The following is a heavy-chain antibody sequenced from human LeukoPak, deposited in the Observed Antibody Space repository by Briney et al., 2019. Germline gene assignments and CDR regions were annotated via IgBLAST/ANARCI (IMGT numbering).Heavy chain of an antibody. J-gene: IGHJ3*01. V-gene: IGHV3-23*01. CDR3: EKDIQIST. D-gene: IGHD5-18*01. CDR2: FSYCGGNA. CDR1: GFTFRDSA. Sequence: GSLRLSCAASGFTFRDSAMTWVRHVPGKGLEWVSLFSYCGGNAYYADSVKGRFTISRDNSENTLSLQMNSLRVEDTARYYCEKDIQISTWGLGTMVTVSS.